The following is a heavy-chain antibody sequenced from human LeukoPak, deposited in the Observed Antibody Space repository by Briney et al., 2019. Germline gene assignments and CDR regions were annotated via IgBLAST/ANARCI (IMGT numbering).Heavy chain of an antibody. D-gene: IGHD3-10*01. CDR3: AREPFGEDGMDV. CDR2: IYSGGST. V-gene: IGHV3-66*01. J-gene: IGHJ6*02. Sequence: PGGSLRLSCAASGFTVSSNYMSWVRQAPGKGLEWVSVIYSGGSTYYADSVKGRFTISRDNSKNTLYLQMNSLRAEDTAVYYCAREPFGEDGMDVWGQGTTATVSS. CDR1: GFTVSSNY.